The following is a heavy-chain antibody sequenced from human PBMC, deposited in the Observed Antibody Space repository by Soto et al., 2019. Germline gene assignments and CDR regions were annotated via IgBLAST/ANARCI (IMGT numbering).Heavy chain of an antibody. D-gene: IGHD1-1*01. CDR1: GFTCSDYD. Sequence: PGGSLIISCASSGFTCSDYDRSWVRQAPGRGLEWISYSSNSGTFARYATSVKGRFSISRDNANNSLYLEMNSLRVEDTAVYYCARSGDNFNVLDYWGQGTQVTVSS. CDR3: ARSGDNFNVLDY. V-gene: IGHV3-11*06. J-gene: IGHJ4*02. CDR2: SSNSGTFA.